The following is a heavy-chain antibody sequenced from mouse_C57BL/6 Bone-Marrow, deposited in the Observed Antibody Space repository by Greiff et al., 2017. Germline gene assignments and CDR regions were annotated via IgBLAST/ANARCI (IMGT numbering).Heavy chain of an antibody. Sequence: EVKLMESGGGLVKPGGSLKLSCAASGFTFSDYGMHWVRQAPEKGLEWVGYISSGSSTIYYADTVKGRFTISRDNAKNTLFLQMTSLRSEDTAMYYWERGYGSSKLAYWGQGTLVTVSA. CDR3: ERGYGSSKLAY. D-gene: IGHD1-1*01. CDR2: ISSGSSTI. CDR1: GFTFSDYG. J-gene: IGHJ3*01. V-gene: IGHV5-17*01.